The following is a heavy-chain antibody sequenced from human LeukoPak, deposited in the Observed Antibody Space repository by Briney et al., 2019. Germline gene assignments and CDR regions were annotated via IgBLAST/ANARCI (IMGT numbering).Heavy chain of an antibody. J-gene: IGHJ3*02. D-gene: IGHD3-22*01. CDR1: GGSISSGDYY. V-gene: IGHV4-30-4*01. Sequence: SETLSLTCTVSGGSISSGDYYWSWIRQPPGKGLEWIGYIYYSGSTYYNPSLKSRVTISVDTSKNQFSLKLSSVTAADTAVYYCAREESGSSGYYYGNLRGAFDIWGQGTMVTVSS. CDR2: IYYSGST. CDR3: AREESGSSGYYYGNLRGAFDI.